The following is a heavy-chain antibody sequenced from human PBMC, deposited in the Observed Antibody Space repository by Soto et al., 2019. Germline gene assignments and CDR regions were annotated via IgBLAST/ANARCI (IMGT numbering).Heavy chain of an antibody. CDR3: AGQPLERLVIRDAFGI. V-gene: IGHV1-46*01. D-gene: IGHD3-9*01. Sequence: ASVKVSCKASGYTFTSYYMHWVRQAPGQGLEWMGIINPSGGSTSYAQKFQGRVTMTRDTSTSTVYMELSSLRSEDTAVYYCAGQPLERLVIRDAFGIWGQGTMVTVSS. J-gene: IGHJ3*02. CDR2: INPSGGST. CDR1: GYTFTSYY.